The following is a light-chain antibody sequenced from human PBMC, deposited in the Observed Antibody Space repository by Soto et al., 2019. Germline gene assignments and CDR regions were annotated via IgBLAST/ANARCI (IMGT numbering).Light chain of an antibody. CDR2: GAS. CDR3: HHYGSSPWT. CDR1: QCVSTK. Sequence: EIVMTQSPATLSVSPGERATLSCRASQCVSTKLAWYRQKPGQAPRLLIYGASTRATGIPARFSASGSGTDFTLTISRLEPEDFAVYYCHHYGSSPWTFGQGTKVEIK. V-gene: IGKV3-15*01. J-gene: IGKJ1*01.